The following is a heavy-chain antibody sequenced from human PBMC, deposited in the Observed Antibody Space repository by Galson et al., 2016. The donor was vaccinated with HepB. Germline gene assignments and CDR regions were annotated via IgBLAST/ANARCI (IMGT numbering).Heavy chain of an antibody. CDR2: IIESGATT. CDR1: GFTFSNYA. CDR3: AKDYMVRADWYFGL. V-gene: IGHV3-23*01. Sequence: LRLSCAASGFTFSNYAMSWVRQAPGKGLEWVSGIIESGATTYYADSVKGRFTISRDNSKNMLYLQMNSLRAEDTAVFYCAKDYMVRADWYFGLSGRGTLVTVSS. D-gene: IGHD3-10*01. J-gene: IGHJ2*01.